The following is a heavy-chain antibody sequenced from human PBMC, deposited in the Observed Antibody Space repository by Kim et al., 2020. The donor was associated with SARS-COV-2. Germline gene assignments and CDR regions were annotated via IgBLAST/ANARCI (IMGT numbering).Heavy chain of an antibody. D-gene: IGHD1-7*01. V-gene: IGHV1-69*13. J-gene: IGHJ6*02. Sequence: SVKVSCKASGGTFSSYAISWVRQAPGQGLEWMGGIIPIFGTANYAQKFQGRVTITADESTSTAYMELSSLRSEDTAVYYCASTGRWNYAGYYYYGMDVWGQGTTVTVSS. CDR3: ASTGRWNYAGYYYYGMDV. CDR1: GGTFSSYA. CDR2: IIPIFGTA.